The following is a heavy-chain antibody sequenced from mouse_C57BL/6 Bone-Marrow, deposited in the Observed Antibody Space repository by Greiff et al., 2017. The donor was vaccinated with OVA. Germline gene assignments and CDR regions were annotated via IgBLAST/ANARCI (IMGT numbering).Heavy chain of an antibody. Sequence: EVMLVESGGGLVQPGGSLKLSCAASGFTFSDYGMAWVRQAPRKGPEWVAFISNLAYSIYYADTVTGRFTISRENAKNTLYLEMSSLRSEDTAMYYCARHPYYYGSSYYAMDYWGQGTSVTVSS. CDR3: ARHPYYYGSSYYAMDY. J-gene: IGHJ4*01. V-gene: IGHV5-15*04. CDR1: GFTFSDYG. D-gene: IGHD1-1*01. CDR2: ISNLAYSI.